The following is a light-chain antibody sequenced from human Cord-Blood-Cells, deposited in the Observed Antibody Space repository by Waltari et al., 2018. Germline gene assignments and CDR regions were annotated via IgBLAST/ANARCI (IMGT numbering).Light chain of an antibody. J-gene: IGLJ2*01. CDR3: SSYTSSSVV. Sequence: QSALTQPASVSGSPGQSITISGTGTSSDVGGYNYVSWYQQHPGKAPKLMIYDVSKRPSGVSNRFSGSKSGNTASLTISGLQAEDEADYYCSSYTSSSVVFGGGTKLTVL. CDR2: DVS. V-gene: IGLV2-14*01. CDR1: SSDVGGYNY.